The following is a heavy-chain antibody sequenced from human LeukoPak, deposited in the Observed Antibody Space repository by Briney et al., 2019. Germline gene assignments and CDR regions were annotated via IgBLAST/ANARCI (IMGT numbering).Heavy chain of an antibody. V-gene: IGHV1-2*02. CDR3: ARGDHYDVLTGFQTPSHLSDY. J-gene: IGHJ4*02. CDR2: INPNSGGT. Sequence: ASVKVSCKPSGYTFTAYYVHWVRQAPGQGLEWMGWINPNSGGTNYAQKFQGRVTMTRDTSISTAYMELSSLRSDDTAVYYCARGDHYDVLTGFQTPSHLSDYWGQGTLVTVSS. CDR1: GYTFTAYY. D-gene: IGHD3-9*01.